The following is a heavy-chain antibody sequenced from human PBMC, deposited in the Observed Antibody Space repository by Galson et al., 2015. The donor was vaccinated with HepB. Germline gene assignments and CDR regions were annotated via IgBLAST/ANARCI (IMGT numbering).Heavy chain of an antibody. CDR2: INPSGGST. J-gene: IGHJ6*02. D-gene: IGHD2-21*01. CDR3: ARDQAAYDYYYGMDV. Sequence: SVKVSCKASGYTFTSYYMHWVRQAPGQGLEWMGIINPSGGSTSYAQKFQGRVTMTRDTSTSTVYMELSSLRSEDTAVYYCARDQAAYDYYYGMDVWGQGTTVTVSS. V-gene: IGHV1-46*01. CDR1: GYTFTSYY.